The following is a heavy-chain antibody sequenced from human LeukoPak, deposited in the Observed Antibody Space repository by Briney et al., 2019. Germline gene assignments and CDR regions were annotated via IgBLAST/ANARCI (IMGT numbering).Heavy chain of an antibody. CDR2: INPNSGVK. Sequence: ASVNVSCKASVYTFTGYYMHWVRQAPGQGREGMGWINPNSGVKNYAQKFQGRVAMTTDTSISTAYMALSRLRYDDTDVYYCARDGGSSCYLNWFDPWGQGTLVTVSS. J-gene: IGHJ5*02. D-gene: IGHD6-13*01. CDR3: ARDGGSSCYLNWFDP. CDR1: VYTFTGYY. V-gene: IGHV1-2*02.